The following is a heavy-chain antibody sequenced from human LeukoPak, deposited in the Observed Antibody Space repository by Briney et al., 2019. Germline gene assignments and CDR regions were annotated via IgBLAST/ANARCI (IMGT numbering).Heavy chain of an antibody. Sequence: GGSLRLSCAASGFKFSSSAMHWVRQAPGKGLEWVAVISYDGSNKYDADSVKGRFTISRDNSKNTLYLEMKSLRAEDTAVYYCGRGRGGTTTPYYFDSWGQGALVTVSS. J-gene: IGHJ4*02. D-gene: IGHD1-26*01. V-gene: IGHV3-30*04. CDR3: GRGRGGTTTPYYFDS. CDR2: ISYDGSNK. CDR1: GFKFSSSA.